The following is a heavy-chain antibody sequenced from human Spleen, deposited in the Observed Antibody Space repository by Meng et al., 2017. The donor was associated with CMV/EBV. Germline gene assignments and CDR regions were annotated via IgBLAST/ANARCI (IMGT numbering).Heavy chain of an antibody. CDR1: GFTFSSYA. V-gene: IGHV3-23*01. J-gene: IGHJ4*02. Sequence: ASGFTFSSYAMSWVRQAPGKGLEWVSAISGSGGSTYYADSVKGRFTISRDNSKNTVYLQMNNLRAEDTAIFYCAKDLEQWLVPLDYWGQGTLVTVSS. CDR2: ISGSGGST. D-gene: IGHD6-19*01. CDR3: AKDLEQWLVPLDY.